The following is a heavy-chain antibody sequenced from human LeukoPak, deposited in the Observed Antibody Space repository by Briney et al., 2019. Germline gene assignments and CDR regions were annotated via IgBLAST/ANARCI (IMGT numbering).Heavy chain of an antibody. CDR3: ARYPVSSGYYYPYWYFDL. J-gene: IGHJ2*01. CDR1: GYSFTSYW. CDR2: IYPDDSDT. D-gene: IGHD3-22*01. V-gene: IGHV5-51*01. Sequence: GESLQISCKGSGYSFTSYWIGWVRQMPGKGLEWMGIIYPDDSDTRYSPSFQGQVTISADKSISTAYLQWSSLKASDTAMYYCARYPVSSGYYYPYWYFDLWGRGTLVTVSS.